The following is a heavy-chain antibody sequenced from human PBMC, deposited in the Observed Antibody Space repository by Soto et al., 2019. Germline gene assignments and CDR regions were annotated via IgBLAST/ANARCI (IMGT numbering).Heavy chain of an antibody. J-gene: IGHJ4*02. CDR3: ARGSHFDSSGYVY. Sequence: WTWIRQPPGKGLEWIGYIYYGGSTNYNPSLKSRVNISAGKSKNQFSLNLSSATAADTAVYYCARGSHFDSSGYVYWGQGALVTVSS. V-gene: IGHV4-59*01. D-gene: IGHD3-22*01. CDR2: IYYGGST.